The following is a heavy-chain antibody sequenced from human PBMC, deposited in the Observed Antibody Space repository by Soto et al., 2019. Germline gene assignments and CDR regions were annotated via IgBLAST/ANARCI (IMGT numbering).Heavy chain of an antibody. D-gene: IGHD6-13*01. CDR3: ARGQCSDSWIIDH. Sequence: QVQLVQSATEVKKPGASVKISCKGAGYTFSSYALHWVRKAPGQRLEWMGWNNAGNGDTRYSQKLQDRVTITRDTSATTFYMEVSSRRSEDTAVYYCARGQCSDSWIIDHWGQGTLVTVSS. V-gene: IGHV1-3*01. J-gene: IGHJ4*02. CDR1: GYTFSSYA. CDR2: NNAGNGDT.